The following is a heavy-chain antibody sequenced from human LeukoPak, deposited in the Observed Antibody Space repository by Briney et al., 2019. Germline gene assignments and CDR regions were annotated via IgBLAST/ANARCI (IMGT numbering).Heavy chain of an antibody. D-gene: IGHD1-26*01. V-gene: IGHV4-4*07. CDR3: ARQFLVGSTFHAFDL. CDR1: VVSMNGYY. Sequence: SETLSLTCSVSVVSMNGYYWSWLRQSAGNRLEWIGHVDSSGNTNYNPSLESRVTMSVDTSEKQFSLKLTSVTAADMAVYFCARQFLVGSTFHAFDLWGQGTRVTVSS. J-gene: IGHJ3*01. CDR2: VDSSGNT.